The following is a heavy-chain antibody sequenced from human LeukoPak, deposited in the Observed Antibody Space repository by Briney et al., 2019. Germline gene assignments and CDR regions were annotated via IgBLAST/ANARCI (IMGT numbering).Heavy chain of an antibody. CDR2: IWDDGSNK. CDR3: AKERGGQDWYFDL. J-gene: IGHJ2*01. Sequence: GRSLRLSCTASGFNFSDYDMDWVRQAPGKGLEWVAVIWDDGSNKHYADSVTGRFTISRDNSKNTLYLQMNSLRAEDAAMYYCAKERGGQDWYFDLWGRGALVTVSS. CDR1: GFNFSDYD. V-gene: IGHV3-33*03. D-gene: IGHD3-10*01.